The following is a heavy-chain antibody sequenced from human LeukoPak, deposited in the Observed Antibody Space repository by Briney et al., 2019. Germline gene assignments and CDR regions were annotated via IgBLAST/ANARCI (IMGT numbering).Heavy chain of an antibody. D-gene: IGHD5-18*01. CDR2: MQSTGKD. J-gene: IGHJ4*02. V-gene: IGHV4-59*01. CDR3: ARDKRHSYGRYFDP. CDR1: GDSISTYH. Sequence: SETLSVTRSVSGDSISTYHWNWIRKPPGKGLEWIGYMQSTGKDNYNPSHKNRVNIFVDMSKTQFVLNLRSVTAADTAVYYCARDKRHSYGRYFDPWGQGMLVTVSS.